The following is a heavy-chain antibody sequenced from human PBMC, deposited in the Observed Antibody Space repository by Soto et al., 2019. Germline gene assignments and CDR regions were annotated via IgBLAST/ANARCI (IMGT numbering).Heavy chain of an antibody. CDR1: GGSISSGGYY. CDR2: IFYSGTT. J-gene: IGHJ5*02. V-gene: IGHV4-31*03. CDR3: ATVVDP. Sequence: QVQLQESGPGLVKPSQTLSLTCTVSGGSISSGGYYWSWIRQHPGKGLEWIGYIFYSGTTYYNPALNSRVVVSDDASKNLFSLELSSVTASHTAVYYCATVVDPWCQGTLVTVSS.